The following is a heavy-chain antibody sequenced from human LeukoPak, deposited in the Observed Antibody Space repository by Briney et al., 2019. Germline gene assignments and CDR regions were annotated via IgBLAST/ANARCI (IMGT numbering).Heavy chain of an antibody. V-gene: IGHV4-34*01. CDR3: ARGWRYCSSTSCYGNYYYYYMDV. CDR1: GGSFSGYY. CDR2: INHSGST. Sequence: SETLSLTCAAYGGSFSGYYWSWIRQPPGKGLEWIGEINHSGSTNYNPSLKSRVTISVDTSKNQFSLKLSSVTAADTAVYYCARGWRYCSSTSCYGNYYYYYMDVWGKGTTVTVSS. J-gene: IGHJ6*03. D-gene: IGHD2-2*01.